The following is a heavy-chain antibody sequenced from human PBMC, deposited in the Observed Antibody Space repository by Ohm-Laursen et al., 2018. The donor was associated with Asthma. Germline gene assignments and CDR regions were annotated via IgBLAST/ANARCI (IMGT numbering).Heavy chain of an antibody. D-gene: IGHD6-13*01. J-gene: IGHJ4*02. CDR2: INPNSGGT. Sequence: ASVKVSCKASGHTFTGYYMHWVRQAPGQGLEWMGRINPNSGGTNYAQKFQGRVTMTRDTSISTAYMELSRLRSDDTAVYYCASEKGAAAANFDYWGQGTLVTVSS. V-gene: IGHV1-2*06. CDR1: GHTFTGYY. CDR3: ASEKGAAAANFDY.